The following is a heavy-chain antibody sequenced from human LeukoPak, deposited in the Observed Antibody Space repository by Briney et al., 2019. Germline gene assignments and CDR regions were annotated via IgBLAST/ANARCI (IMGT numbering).Heavy chain of an antibody. CDR1: GGSFSGYY. J-gene: IGHJ6*02. CDR3: ARGLHYNILTGGMDV. D-gene: IGHD3-9*01. Sequence: SETLSLTCAVYGGSFSGYYWSWIRQPPGKGLEWIGEINHSGSTNYNPSLKSRVTISVDTSKKQFSLNLRSVTAADTAVYYCARGLHYNILTGGMDVWGQGTTVIVSS. CDR2: INHSGST. V-gene: IGHV4-34*01.